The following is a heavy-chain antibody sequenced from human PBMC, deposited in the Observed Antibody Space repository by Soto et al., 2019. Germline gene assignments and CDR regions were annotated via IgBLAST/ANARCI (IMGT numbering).Heavy chain of an antibody. J-gene: IGHJ4*02. V-gene: IGHV1-3*04. CDR1: GYSFTTYA. CDR2: INTGNGNT. CDR3: AREYWGSVAGF. D-gene: IGHD6-19*01. Sequence: QFQLVQSGAEVKKPGASVKVSCKASGYSFTTYAMHWVRQAPGQRLEWMGWINTGNGNTKYSQKLQGRVTITKDTSASTVYMDLSSLRPEVTAVYYCAREYWGSVAGFWGQGTLVTVSA.